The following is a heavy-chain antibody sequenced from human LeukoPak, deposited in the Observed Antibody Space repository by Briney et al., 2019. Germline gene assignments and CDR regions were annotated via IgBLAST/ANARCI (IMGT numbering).Heavy chain of an antibody. CDR2: INHSGST. CDR1: GGSFSGYY. V-gene: IGHV4-34*01. Sequence: SETLSLTCAVYGGSFSGYYWSWIRQPPGKGLEWIGEINHSGSTNYNPSLKSRLTISVDTSKNQFSLKLSSVTAADTAVYYCARWEDAFDIWGQGTMVTVSS. J-gene: IGHJ3*02. D-gene: IGHD1-26*01. CDR3: ARWEDAFDI.